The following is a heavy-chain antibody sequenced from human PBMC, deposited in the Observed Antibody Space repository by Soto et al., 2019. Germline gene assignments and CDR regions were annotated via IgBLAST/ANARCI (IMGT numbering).Heavy chain of an antibody. CDR2: INHSGST. V-gene: IGHV4-34*01. CDR3: ARGGGYCSDGSCYQGRVFDY. CDR1: GGSFSGYY. J-gene: IGHJ4*02. D-gene: IGHD2-15*01. Sequence: SETLSLTCAVYGGSFSGYYWSWIRQPPGKGLEWIGEINHSGSTNYNPSLKSRVTISVDTSKNQFSLKLSSVTAADTAVYYCARGGGYCSDGSCYQGRVFDYWGQGTLVTVSS.